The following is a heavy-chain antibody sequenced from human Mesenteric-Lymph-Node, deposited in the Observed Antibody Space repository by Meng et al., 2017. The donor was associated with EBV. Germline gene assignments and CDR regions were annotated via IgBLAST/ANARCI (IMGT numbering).Heavy chain of an antibody. CDR1: GESFIGFY. CDR3: ARVKPSIWFGELFYYFDY. Sequence: HVPVPTWAGGLLKPSEHPSPTWAVYGESFIGFYWSWVRQAPGKGLEWIGEMNNGGTSNYNPALESRVTISVDPSKNQFSLNLRSVTAADTAVYYCARVKPSIWFGELFYYFDYWGPGILVTVSS. D-gene: IGHD3-10*01. V-gene: IGHV4-34*01. CDR2: MNNGGTS. J-gene: IGHJ4*02.